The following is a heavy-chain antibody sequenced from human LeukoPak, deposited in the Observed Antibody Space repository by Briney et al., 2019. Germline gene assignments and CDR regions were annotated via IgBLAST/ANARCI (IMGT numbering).Heavy chain of an antibody. J-gene: IGHJ1*01. CDR1: GDSVSSNSAA. CDR2: TYYRSKWYN. D-gene: IGHD3-22*01. V-gene: IGHV6-1*01. CDR3: ARGISSGYYAEYFQH. Sequence: SQTLSLTCAISGDSVSSNSAAWHWIKQSPSRGLEWLGRTYYRSKWYNDYAVSVKSRITINPDTSKNQFSLQLNSVTPEGTAVYHCARGISSGYYAEYFQHWGQGTLVTVSS.